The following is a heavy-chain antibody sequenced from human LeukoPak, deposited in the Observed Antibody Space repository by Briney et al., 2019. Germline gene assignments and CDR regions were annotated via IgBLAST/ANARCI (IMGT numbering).Heavy chain of an antibody. Sequence: SQTLSLTCAISGDSVSSNSVAWNWIRQSPSRGLEWLGRTYYRSKWYNDYAVSVKSRITITADTSKNQFSLQLNSVTPEDTAVYYCARAYSGSFKGAFDIWGQGTRVTVPS. CDR2: TYYRSKWYN. CDR1: GDSVSSNSVA. V-gene: IGHV6-1*01. D-gene: IGHD1-26*01. J-gene: IGHJ3*02. CDR3: ARAYSGSFKGAFDI.